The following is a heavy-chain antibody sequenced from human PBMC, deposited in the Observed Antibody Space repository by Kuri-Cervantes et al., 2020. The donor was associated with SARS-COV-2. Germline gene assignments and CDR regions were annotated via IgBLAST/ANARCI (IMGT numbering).Heavy chain of an antibody. J-gene: IGHJ6*02. D-gene: IGHD4-23*01. CDR1: GGTFSSYA. CDR2: IIPIFGTA. Sequence: SVKVSCKASGGTFSSYAISWVRQAPGQGLEWMGGIIPIFGTANCAQKFQGRVTITADKSTSTAYMELSSLRSEDTAVYYCARLDYGGNYYYGMDVWGQGTTVTVSS. V-gene: IGHV1-69*06. CDR3: ARLDYGGNYYYGMDV.